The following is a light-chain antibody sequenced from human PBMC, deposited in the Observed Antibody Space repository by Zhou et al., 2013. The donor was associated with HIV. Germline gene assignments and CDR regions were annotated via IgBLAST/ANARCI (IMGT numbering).Light chain of an antibody. CDR1: SSDVGFYNY. CDR3: SSYTRSNTVV. V-gene: IGLV2-8*01. J-gene: IGLJ2*01. CDR2: EVS. Sequence: QSALTQPPSASGSPGQSVTISCTGTSSDVGFYNYVSWYQQHPGKAPKLLIYEVSTRPSGVPDRFSGSKSGNTASLTVSGLQAEDEADYYCSSYTRSNTVVFGGGTKLTVL.